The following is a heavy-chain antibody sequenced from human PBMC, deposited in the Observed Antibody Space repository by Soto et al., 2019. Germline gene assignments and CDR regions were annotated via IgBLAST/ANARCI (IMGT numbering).Heavy chain of an antibody. J-gene: IGHJ6*02. V-gene: IGHV3-30-3*01. CDR1: GFTFSTYA. CDR3: AREGSGYGMDV. Sequence: QVQLVESGGGVVQPGRSLRLSCVASGFTFSTYAMHWVRQAPGKGLEWVAVISYDGSKKYYADSVKGRFIISRDNSKNTQYLHTNSLRAEDTAVYYCAREGSGYGMDVWGQGTTVTVSS. D-gene: IGHD3-10*01. CDR2: ISYDGSKK.